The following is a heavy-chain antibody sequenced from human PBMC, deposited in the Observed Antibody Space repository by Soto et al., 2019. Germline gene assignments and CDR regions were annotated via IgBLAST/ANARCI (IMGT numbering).Heavy chain of an antibody. CDR2: INHSGST. CDR1: GGSFSGYY. CDR3: ARRAGVQAITADYYFDY. J-gene: IGHJ4*02. Sequence: SETLSLTCAVYGGSFSGYYWSWIRQPPGKGLEWIGEINHSGSTNYNPSLKSRVTISVDTSKNQFSLKLSSVTAAGTAVYYCARRAGVQAITADYYFDYWGQGTLVTVSS. D-gene: IGHD1-20*01. V-gene: IGHV4-34*01.